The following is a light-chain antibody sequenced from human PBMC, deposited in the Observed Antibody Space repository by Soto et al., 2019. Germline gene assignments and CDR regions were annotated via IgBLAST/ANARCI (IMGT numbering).Light chain of an antibody. CDR2: EVS. V-gene: IGLV2-8*01. J-gene: IGLJ1*01. CDR3: SSHGGSNNFYV. Sequence: QSVLTQPPSASGSPGQSVTISCIGTSSDVGAYNYVSWYQQHPGKVPKLMIYEVSKRPSGVPDRFSASKSGNTASLTVPGLQAEDEADYYCSSHGGSNNFYVFGTGTKVTVL. CDR1: SSDVGAYNY.